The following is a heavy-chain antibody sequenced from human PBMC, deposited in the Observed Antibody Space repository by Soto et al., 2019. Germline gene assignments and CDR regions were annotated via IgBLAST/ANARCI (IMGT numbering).Heavy chain of an antibody. CDR3: ARGVYGSGNYYTGPSAFDI. D-gene: IGHD3-10*01. Sequence: QVQLEQSGAEVKKPGSSVKVSRKASGGTLSDHGVAWLRQAPGQGLEWMGGTIPVFNTAKYAQKFQGRVTVTADKFTNIAYMVLSSLRSEDTAFYFCARGVYGSGNYYTGPSAFDIWGQGTMVIVSS. CDR2: TIPVFNTA. CDR1: GGTLSDHG. V-gene: IGHV1-69*06. J-gene: IGHJ3*02.